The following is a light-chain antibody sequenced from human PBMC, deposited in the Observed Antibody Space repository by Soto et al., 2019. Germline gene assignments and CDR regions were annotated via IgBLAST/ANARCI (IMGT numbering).Light chain of an antibody. CDR1: QTISSW. V-gene: IGKV1-5*03. CDR2: KAS. J-gene: IGKJ1*01. Sequence: DIQMTQSPSSLSASVGDRVTITCRAIQTISSWLAWYQQKPGKAPKLLIYKASTLKSGVPSRFSGSGSGTEFTLTISSLRPDDFATYYCQHYNSYSEAFGQGTKVDIK. CDR3: QHYNSYSEA.